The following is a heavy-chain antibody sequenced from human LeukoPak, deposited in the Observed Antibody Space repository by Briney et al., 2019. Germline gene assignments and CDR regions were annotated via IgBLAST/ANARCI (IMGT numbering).Heavy chain of an antibody. CDR3: ARQDDFCSGSSAFDI. J-gene: IGHJ3*02. CDR2: IYYSGST. D-gene: IGHD3-3*01. V-gene: IGHV4-39*01. CDR1: GGSISSSSYY. Sequence: SETLSLTCTVSGGSISSSSYYWGWIRQPPGKGLEWIGSIYYSGSTYYNPSLKSRVTISVDTSKNQFSLKLSSVTAADTAVYYCARQDDFCSGSSAFDIWGQGTAVTVSS.